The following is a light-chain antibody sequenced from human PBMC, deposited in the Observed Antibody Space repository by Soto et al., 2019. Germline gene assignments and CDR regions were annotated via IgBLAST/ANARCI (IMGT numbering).Light chain of an antibody. Sequence: EIVLTQSPGTLSLSPGERASLSCRASRSVRSSFLAWYHQRPGRAPRLLIYGASSRATDIPDRFSGSVSGTDFTLTISRLEPEDFGVYYCHQYSRSPVTFSPLTFGGGSKVEI. CDR3: HQYSRSPVTFSPLT. CDR1: RSVRSSF. J-gene: IGKJ4*01. CDR2: GAS. V-gene: IGKV3-20*01.